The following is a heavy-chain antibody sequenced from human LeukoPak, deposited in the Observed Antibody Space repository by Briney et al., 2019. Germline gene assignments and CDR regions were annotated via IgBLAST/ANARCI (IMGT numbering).Heavy chain of an antibody. V-gene: IGHV4-59*08. Sequence: PSETLSLPCTVSGGSISSNYWSWLRQPPGKGLEWIGYIYCSGSTNYNPSLKSRVTISVDTSKNQFSLKLSSVTAADTAVYYCARHSSSWYVDYWGQGTLVTVSS. CDR3: ARHSSSWYVDY. CDR1: GGSISSNY. D-gene: IGHD6-13*01. J-gene: IGHJ4*02. CDR2: IYCSGST.